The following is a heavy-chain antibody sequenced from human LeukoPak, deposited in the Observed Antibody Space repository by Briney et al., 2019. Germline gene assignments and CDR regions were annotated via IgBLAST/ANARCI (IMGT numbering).Heavy chain of an antibody. D-gene: IGHD2-8*01. V-gene: IGHV4-38-2*02. J-gene: IGHJ5*01. CDR2: MYHTGTT. CDR3: VSPKTNGWFDS. Sequence: TTSGTLSLTCTVSGYSVSSGYFWGWIRQPPGKRLEWIGNMYHTGTTYYNPSLKSRATITIDTSKNQFSLKLRSVTAADTAVYYCVSPKTNGWFDSWGQGSLVTVSS. CDR1: GYSVSSGYF.